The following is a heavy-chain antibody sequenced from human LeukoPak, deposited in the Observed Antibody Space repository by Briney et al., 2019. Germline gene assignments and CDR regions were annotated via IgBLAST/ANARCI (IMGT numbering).Heavy chain of an antibody. CDR1: GGSISSSNW. CDR2: IYHSGSS. V-gene: IGHV4-4*02. Sequence: PSETLSLTCAVSGGSISSSNWWSWVRQPPGKGLEWIGEIYHSGSSNYNPSLKSRVTISVDKSKNQFSLKLSSVTAADTAVYYCARDLTPLRLGELTPIWGQGTMVTVSS. J-gene: IGHJ3*02. D-gene: IGHD3-16*01. CDR3: ARDLTPLRLGELTPI.